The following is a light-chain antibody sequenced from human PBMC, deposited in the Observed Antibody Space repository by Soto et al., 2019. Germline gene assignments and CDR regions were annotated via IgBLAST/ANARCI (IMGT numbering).Light chain of an antibody. CDR2: GAS. V-gene: IGKV3-15*01. CDR3: QQYNNWPPLT. CDR1: QNVSSN. J-gene: IGKJ4*01. Sequence: EIVMTQSPATLSVSPGERATLSCRASQNVSSNLAWYQQKPCQAPRLLIYGASTRATGIPSRFSGSGSGTEFTLTISSLQSEDFAVYYCQQYNNWPPLTFGGGTKVDIK.